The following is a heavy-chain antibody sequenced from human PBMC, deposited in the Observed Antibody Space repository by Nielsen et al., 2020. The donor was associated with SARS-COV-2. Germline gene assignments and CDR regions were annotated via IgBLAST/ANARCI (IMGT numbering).Heavy chain of an antibody. Sequence: SETLSLTCTVSGGSISSGGYYWSWIRQHPGKGLEWIGYIYYSGSTYYNPSLKSRVTISVDTSKNQFSLKLSSVTAADTAVYYCAREARFLEWLLQDWGQGTLVTVSS. D-gene: IGHD3-3*01. CDR1: GGSISSGGYY. CDR2: IYYSGST. V-gene: IGHV4-31*03. J-gene: IGHJ4*02. CDR3: AREARFLEWLLQD.